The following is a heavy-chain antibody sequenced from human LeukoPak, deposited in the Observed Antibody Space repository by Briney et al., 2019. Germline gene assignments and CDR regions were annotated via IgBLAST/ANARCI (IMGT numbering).Heavy chain of an antibody. D-gene: IGHD1-26*01. CDR2: IKQDGSEK. Sequence: GGSLRLSCAASGFSFSNYWVSWVRQAPGKGLEWVANIKQDGSEKYYVDSVKGRFTISRDNSKNTLYLQMNSLRAEDTAVYYCAKDESGSYYGYFDYWGQGTLVTVSS. V-gene: IGHV3-7*01. J-gene: IGHJ4*02. CDR3: AKDESGSYYGYFDY. CDR1: GFSFSNYW.